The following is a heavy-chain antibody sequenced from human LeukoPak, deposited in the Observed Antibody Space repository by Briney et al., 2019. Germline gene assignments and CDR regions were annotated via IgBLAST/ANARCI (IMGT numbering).Heavy chain of an antibody. D-gene: IGHD6-19*01. CDR1: GYTFTSYG. CDR3: AAVSSGWYNY. J-gene: IGHJ4*02. V-gene: IGHV1-18*01. Sequence: ASVKVSCKASGYTFTSYGISWVRQAPGQGLEWMGWISAYNGNTNYAQKFQERVTITRDMSTSTAYMELSSLRSEDTAVYYCAAVSSGWYNYWGQGTLVTVSS. CDR2: ISAYNGNT.